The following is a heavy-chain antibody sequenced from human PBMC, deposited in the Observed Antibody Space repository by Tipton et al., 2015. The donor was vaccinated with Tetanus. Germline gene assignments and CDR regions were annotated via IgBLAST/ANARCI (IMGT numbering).Heavy chain of an antibody. CDR1: GGPIRDSDYY. J-gene: IGHJ4*02. CDR3: ARVGFGYSGYHFYGY. Sequence: TLSLTCSVSGGPIRDSDYYWGWVRLPPGKGLEWIAGIYYSGNSYYNPTFQSRVTISVDTSRNQFSLRLNSVTAADTAVYYCARVGFGYSGYHFYGYWGQGTLVTVSS. CDR2: IYYSGNS. D-gene: IGHD5-12*01. V-gene: IGHV4-39*07.